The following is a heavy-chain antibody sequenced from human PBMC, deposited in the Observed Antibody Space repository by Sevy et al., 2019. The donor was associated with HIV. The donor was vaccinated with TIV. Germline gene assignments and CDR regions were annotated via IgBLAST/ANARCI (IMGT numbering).Heavy chain of an antibody. CDR2: INANNGGT. CDR1: GYTFTGYY. Sequence: ASVKVSCKSSGYTFTGYYMHWVRQAPGQGLEWMGWINANNGGTNYAQRFQGRVTMTRDTSITTAYMELSRLTSDDTAVYDCTRQDSSASDIWGQGTVVTVSS. D-gene: IGHD2-15*01. J-gene: IGHJ3*02. V-gene: IGHV1-2*02. CDR3: TRQDSSASDI.